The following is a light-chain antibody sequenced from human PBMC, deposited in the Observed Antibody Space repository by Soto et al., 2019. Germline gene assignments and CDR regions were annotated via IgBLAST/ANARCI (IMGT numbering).Light chain of an antibody. Sequence: QSVQSHPPSASWSPGHSVAISCTGTSSDVGGYNYVSWYQQHPGKAPKLMIYEVNKRPSGVPDRFSGSKSGNTASLTVSGLQAEDEAHYYCSSYAGSSNVFGTGTKVTVL. J-gene: IGLJ1*01. CDR3: SSYAGSSNV. CDR1: SSDVGGYNY. V-gene: IGLV2-8*01. CDR2: EVN.